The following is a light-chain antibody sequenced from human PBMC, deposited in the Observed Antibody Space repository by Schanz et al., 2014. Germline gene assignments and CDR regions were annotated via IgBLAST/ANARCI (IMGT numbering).Light chain of an antibody. J-gene: IGLJ2*01. CDR2: DVI. Sequence: QSALTQPASVSGSPGQSITISCAGTSSDVGAYNYVSWYQQHPGKAPKLIIYDVIDRPSGVSNRFSGSKSGNTASLTISGLLAEDEADYYCNSFSRANTPVFGGGTKVTVL. V-gene: IGLV2-14*01. CDR3: NSFSRANTPV. CDR1: SSDVGAYNY.